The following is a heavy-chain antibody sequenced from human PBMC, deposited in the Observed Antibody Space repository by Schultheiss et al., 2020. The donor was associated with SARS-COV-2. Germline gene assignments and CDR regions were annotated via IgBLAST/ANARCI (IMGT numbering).Heavy chain of an antibody. CDR3: ARRKIVFDY. D-gene: IGHD3-16*02. Sequence: GGSLRLSCAASCFPFSSSAMSWVRQAPGKGLEWVSSISGSGASTYYADSVKGRFTISRDNSKNTLYLQMNSLRAEDTAVYYCARRKIVFDYWGHGTLVTVSS. J-gene: IGHJ4*01. CDR1: CFPFSSSA. V-gene: IGHV3-23*01. CDR2: ISGSGAST.